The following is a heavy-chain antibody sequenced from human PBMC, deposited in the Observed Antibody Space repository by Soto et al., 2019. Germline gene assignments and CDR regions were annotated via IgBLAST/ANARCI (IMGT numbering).Heavy chain of an antibody. CDR2: IKSKSDGGTV. CDR3: SFQXXXXVTTFEN. Sequence: EVHLVESGGGLVKPGGSLRVSCEASGFTFKDVWMSWIRQAPXXXLEWVGRIKSKSDGGTVDYAAPVKGRFTISRDDSRGTLYLQMNGLRNEDTAVYYCSFQXXXXVTTFENWGHGTLVTVSS. J-gene: IGHJ4*01. V-gene: IGHV3-15*01. D-gene: IGHD4-17*01. CDR1: GFTFKDVW.